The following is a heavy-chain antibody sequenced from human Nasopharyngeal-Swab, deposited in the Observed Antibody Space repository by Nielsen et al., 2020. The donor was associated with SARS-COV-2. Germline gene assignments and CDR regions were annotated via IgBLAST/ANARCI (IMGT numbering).Heavy chain of an antibody. CDR2: INTNTGNP. D-gene: IGHD6-19*01. CDR3: ARDGGKVKMYSGGWYGGGAHIYYYYGMDV. V-gene: IGHV7-4-1*02. J-gene: IGHJ6*02. Sequence: WVRQAPGQGRGWMGWINTNTGNPTYAQGFTGRFVFSLDTSVSTAYLQISSLKAEDTAIYYCARDGGKVKMYSGGWYGGGAHIYYYYGMDVWGLGTTVTVSS.